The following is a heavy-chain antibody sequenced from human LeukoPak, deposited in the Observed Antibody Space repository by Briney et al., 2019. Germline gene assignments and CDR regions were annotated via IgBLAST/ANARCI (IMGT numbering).Heavy chain of an antibody. CDR1: GFTFSSYS. CDR3: ARVSPYYYGMDV. CDR2: ISSSSSYI. J-gene: IGHJ6*02. V-gene: IGHV3-21*01. Sequence: GGSLRLSCAASGFTFSSYSMNWVRQAPGKGLEWVSSISSSSSYIYYADSVKGRFTISRDNAKNSLYLQMNSLRAEDTAVYYCARVSPYYYGMDVWGQGTTVTVS.